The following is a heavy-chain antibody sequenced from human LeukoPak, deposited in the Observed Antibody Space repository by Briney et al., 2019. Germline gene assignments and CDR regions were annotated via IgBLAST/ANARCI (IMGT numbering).Heavy chain of an antibody. D-gene: IGHD2-2*01. CDR2: IIPIFGTA. Sequence: ASVKVSCKASGGTFSSYAISWVRQAPGQGLEWMGGIIPIFGTANYAQKFQGRVTITTDESTSTAYMELSRLRSEDTAVYYCARGGDIVVVPAAMRFDYWGQGTLVTVSS. CDR3: ARGGDIVVVPAAMRFDY. J-gene: IGHJ4*02. CDR1: GGTFSSYA. V-gene: IGHV1-69*05.